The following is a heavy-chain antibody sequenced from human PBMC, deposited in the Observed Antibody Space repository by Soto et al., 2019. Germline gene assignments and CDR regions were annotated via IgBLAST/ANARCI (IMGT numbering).Heavy chain of an antibody. CDR3: ARALDTTNYYYYGMDV. Sequence: QVQLVQSGAEVKKPGASVKVSCKASGYTFTSYDINWVRQATGQGLEWMGWMNPNSGNTGYAQKFQGRVTMTRNTSISTAYMELSSLRSEDTAVYYCARALDTTNYYYYGMDVWGQGTTVTVSS. CDR1: GYTFTSYD. V-gene: IGHV1-8*01. D-gene: IGHD1-1*01. J-gene: IGHJ6*02. CDR2: MNPNSGNT.